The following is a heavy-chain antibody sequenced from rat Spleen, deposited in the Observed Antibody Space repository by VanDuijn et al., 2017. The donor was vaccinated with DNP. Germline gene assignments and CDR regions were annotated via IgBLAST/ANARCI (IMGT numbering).Heavy chain of an antibody. CDR2: ITTSGGST. CDR3: ARPDY. V-gene: IGHV5S13*01. J-gene: IGHJ2*01. Sequence: EVQLVESGGDLVQPGRSLKLSCTASGFTFSNYGMAWVRQAPTKGLEWVASITTSGGSTYYRDSVKGRFIISRDNAKSTLYLHMDSLRSEDTATYYCARPDYWGQGVMVTVSS. CDR1: GFTFSNYG.